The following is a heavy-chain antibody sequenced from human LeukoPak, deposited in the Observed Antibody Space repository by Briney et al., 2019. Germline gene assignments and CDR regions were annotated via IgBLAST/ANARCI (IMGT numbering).Heavy chain of an antibody. D-gene: IGHD3-9*01. CDR1: GGSISSYY. CDR2: IYYSGST. V-gene: IGHV4-59*01. CDR3: ARGFDWLEVYFDY. J-gene: IGHJ4*02. Sequence: SETLSLTCTVSGGSISSYYWSWIRQPPGKGLEWIGYIYYSGSTNYNSSLKSRVTISVDTSKNQFSLKLSSVSPADTAVYYCARGFDWLEVYFDYWGQGTLVTVSS.